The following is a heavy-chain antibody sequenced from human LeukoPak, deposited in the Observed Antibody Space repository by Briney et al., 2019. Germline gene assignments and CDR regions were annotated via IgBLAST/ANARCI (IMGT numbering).Heavy chain of an antibody. D-gene: IGHD5-12*01. CDR2: IFYTGST. V-gene: IGHV4-39*01. CDR1: GGSISSYY. J-gene: IGHJ3*02. CDR3: ARLGSGYVGTFGI. Sequence: SETLSLTCTVSGGSISSYYWGWIRQPPGKGLEWIGSIFYTGSTYYNPSLKSRVTIFVDTSKNQFSLKLTSVTAADTAVYYCARLGSGYVGTFGIWGQGTMVTVSS.